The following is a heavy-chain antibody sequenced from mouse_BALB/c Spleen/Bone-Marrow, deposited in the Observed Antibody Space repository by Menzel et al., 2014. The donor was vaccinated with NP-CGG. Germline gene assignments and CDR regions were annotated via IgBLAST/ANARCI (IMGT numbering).Heavy chain of an antibody. V-gene: IGHV1S34*01. J-gene: IGHJ4*01. CDR1: GYSFTGYY. CDR3: ARGGTMISTDAMDY. D-gene: IGHD2-4*01. CDR2: ISCYNGAT. Sequence: LVKTGASVKISCKASGYSFTGYYVHWVKQSHGKSLEWIGYISCYNGATRYNQKFKGKATFNVDTSSSTAHMQFNSLTSEDSAVYFCARGGTMISTDAMDYWGQGTSVTVSS.